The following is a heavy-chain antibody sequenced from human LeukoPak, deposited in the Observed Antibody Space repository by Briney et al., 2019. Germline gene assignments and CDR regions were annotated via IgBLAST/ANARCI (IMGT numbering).Heavy chain of an antibody. CDR2: MNPNSGNT. CDR1: GYTFTSYD. J-gene: IGHJ5*02. V-gene: IGHV1-8*01. CDR3: ARVWAARLYWFDP. D-gene: IGHD5-18*01. Sequence: GALVKVSCKASGYTFTSYDINWVRQATGQGLEWMGWMNPNSGNTGYAQKFQGRVTMTRNTSISTAYMELSSLRSEDTAVYYCARVWAARLYWFDPWGQGTLVTVSS.